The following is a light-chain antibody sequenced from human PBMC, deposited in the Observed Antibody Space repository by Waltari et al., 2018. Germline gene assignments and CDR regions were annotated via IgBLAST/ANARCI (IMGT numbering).Light chain of an antibody. CDR3: QESYNTPQDT. CDR2: AAS. Sequence: DIQMTQSPSSLSVSVGDRVTITCRASQSISTYLNWYQKKPGKAPKLLIYAASSLQRWVPSRFSGSGSGTDFTLTISSLQPEDFATYYFQESYNTPQDTFGQGTKLEIK. CDR1: QSISTY. V-gene: IGKV1-39*01. J-gene: IGKJ2*01.